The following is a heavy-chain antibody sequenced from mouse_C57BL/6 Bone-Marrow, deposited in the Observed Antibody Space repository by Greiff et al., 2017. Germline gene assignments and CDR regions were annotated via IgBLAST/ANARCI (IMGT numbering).Heavy chain of an antibody. D-gene: IGHD1-1*01. CDR3: ARRGYGSSYDWYFDV. J-gene: IGHJ1*03. CDR1: GYTFTSYW. Sequence: VQLQQPGAELVKPGASVKLSCKASGYTFTSYWMHWVKQRPGQGLEWIGMIHPNSGSTNYNEKFKSKATLTVDKSSSTAYMQLSSLTSEDSAVYYCARRGYGSSYDWYFDVWGTGTTFTVSS. CDR2: IHPNSGST. V-gene: IGHV1-64*01.